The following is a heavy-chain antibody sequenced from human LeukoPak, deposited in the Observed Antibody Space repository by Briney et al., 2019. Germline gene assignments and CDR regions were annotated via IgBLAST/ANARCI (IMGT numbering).Heavy chain of an antibody. CDR1: GFTFSSYV. J-gene: IGHJ4*02. CDR3: AKLPGRAADY. V-gene: IGHV3-23*01. CDR2: TSDSGGGT. Sequence: GGSLRLSCAASGFTFSSYVTNWVRQAPGKGLEWVSGTSDSGGGTYYADSVKGRLTISRDNSKNTLYLQMNSLRAEDTAVYYCAKLPGRAADYWGLGTLVTVSS.